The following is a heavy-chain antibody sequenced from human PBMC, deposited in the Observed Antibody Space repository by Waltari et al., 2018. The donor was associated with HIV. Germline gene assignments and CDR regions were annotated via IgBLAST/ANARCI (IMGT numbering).Heavy chain of an antibody. V-gene: IGHV4-4*07. Sequence: QVQLQESGPGLVKPSETLSLTCTVSGGSTSTYYWNWIRPPAGKELEWIGRIYSSGSTNYNPSLKSRLSMSVDMSKNQFSLSLSSVTAADTAVYYCARFKAATGNDYWGQGTLVTVSS. CDR2: IYSSGST. CDR1: GGSTSTYY. J-gene: IGHJ4*02. D-gene: IGHD6-25*01. CDR3: ARFKAATGNDY.